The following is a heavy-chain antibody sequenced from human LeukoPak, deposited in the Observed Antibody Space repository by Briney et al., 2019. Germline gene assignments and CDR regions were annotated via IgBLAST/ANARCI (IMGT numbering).Heavy chain of an antibody. CDR3: ARDPASVTTYFDY. CDR1: GFTFRNYG. D-gene: IGHD4-17*01. J-gene: IGHJ4*02. V-gene: IGHV3-33*01. CDR2: IWYDGSKT. Sequence: GGSLRLSCAVSGFTFRNYGFLWVRQAPGKGLEWVAVIWYDGSKTFYADSVKGRFTISRDNSKSTLFLQMNSLRAEDTAVYYCARDPASVTTYFDYWGQGTPVTVSS.